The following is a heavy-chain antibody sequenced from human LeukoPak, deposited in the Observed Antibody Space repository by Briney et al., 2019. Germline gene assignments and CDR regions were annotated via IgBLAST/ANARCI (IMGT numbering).Heavy chain of an antibody. J-gene: IGHJ5*02. CDR3: ARGPPLFDP. CDR2: IDISSSST. CDR1: GITFSDYT. V-gene: IGHV3-48*01. Sequence: GGSLRLSCAASGITFSDYTMAWVRQAPGKGLEWVSYIDISSSSTYYADSVKGRFTISRDNAKNSLYLQMSSLRAEDTALYYCARGPPLFDPWGQGTLVTVSS.